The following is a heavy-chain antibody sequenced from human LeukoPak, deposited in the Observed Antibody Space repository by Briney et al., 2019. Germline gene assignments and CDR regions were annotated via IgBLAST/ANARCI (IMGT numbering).Heavy chain of an antibody. CDR1: GYTFTSYG. V-gene: IGHV1-69*06. Sequence: SVKVSCKASGYTFTSYGISWVRQAPGQGLEWMGGIIPIFGTANYAQKFQGRVTITADKSTSTAYMELSSLRSEDTAVYYCAGREANWAFDYWGQGTLVTVSS. J-gene: IGHJ4*02. D-gene: IGHD7-27*01. CDR3: AGREANWAFDY. CDR2: IIPIFGTA.